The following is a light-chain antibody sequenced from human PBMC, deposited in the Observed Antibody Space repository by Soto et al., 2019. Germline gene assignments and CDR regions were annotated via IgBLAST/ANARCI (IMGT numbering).Light chain of an antibody. J-gene: IGKJ5*01. V-gene: IGKV3-11*01. CDR1: QSVSSY. Sequence: EIVLPHCPGTMSLSPGERASLSCRASQSVSSYLAWYQQKPGQAPRLLIYDASNRATGIPARFSGSGSGTDFTLTISSLEPEDFAVYYCQQRSNYSITFGQGTRLEIK. CDR2: DAS. CDR3: QQRSNYSIT.